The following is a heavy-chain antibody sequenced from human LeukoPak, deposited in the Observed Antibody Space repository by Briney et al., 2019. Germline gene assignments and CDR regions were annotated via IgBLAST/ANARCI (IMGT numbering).Heavy chain of an antibody. J-gene: IGHJ4*02. V-gene: IGHV4-34*01. CDR2: INHSGST. Sequence: PSETLSLTCTVYGGSFSGYYRSWIRQPPGKGLEWIGEINHSGSTNYNPSLKSRVTISVDTSKNQFSLKLSSVTAADTAMYYCARVQDEVGLGHWGQGTLVTVSS. CDR1: GGSFSGYY. CDR3: ARVQDEVGLGH. D-gene: IGHD1-26*01.